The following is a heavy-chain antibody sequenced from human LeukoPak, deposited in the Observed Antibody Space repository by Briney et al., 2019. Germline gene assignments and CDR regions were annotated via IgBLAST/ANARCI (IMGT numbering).Heavy chain of an antibody. J-gene: IGHJ4*02. V-gene: IGHV1-2*04. Sequence: GASVKVSCKASGYTFTSYYMHWVRQAPGQGLEWMGWINPNSGGTNYAQKFQGWVTMTRDTSISTAYMELSRLRSDDTAVYYCARSGGIWFVELSVLGYWGQGTLVTVSS. D-gene: IGHD3-10*01. CDR2: INPNSGGT. CDR3: ARSGGIWFVELSVLGY. CDR1: GYTFTSYY.